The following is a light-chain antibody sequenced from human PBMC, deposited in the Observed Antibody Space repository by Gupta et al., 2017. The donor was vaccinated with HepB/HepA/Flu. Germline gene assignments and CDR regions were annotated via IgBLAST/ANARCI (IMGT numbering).Light chain of an antibody. CDR1: NSNIGNNY. J-gene: IGLJ2*01. Sequence: QAMLTHPPSASGTPGQWVTISCSGSNSNIGNNYVSWYQQIPGTAPKLLIYRDNQRPSGVPYRISASKSVTSASLAISGLRSDDEADYYCETWDDSLSGQNIFGGGTKLTVL. V-gene: IGLV1-47*01. CDR2: RDN. CDR3: ETWDDSLSGQNI.